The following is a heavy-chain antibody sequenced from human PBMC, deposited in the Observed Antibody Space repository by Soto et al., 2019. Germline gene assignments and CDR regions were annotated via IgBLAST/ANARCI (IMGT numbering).Heavy chain of an antibody. J-gene: IGHJ4*02. D-gene: IGHD2-15*01. CDR3: ARDPARCSGGSCYSLAY. CDR1: GFTFSSYA. Sequence: HPGGSLRLSCAASGFTFSSYAMHWVRQAPGKWLEWVAVISYDGSNKYYADSVKGRFTISRDNSKNTLYLQMNSLRAEDTAVYYCARDPARCSGGSCYSLAYWGQGXLVTVYS. V-gene: IGHV3-30-3*01. CDR2: ISYDGSNK.